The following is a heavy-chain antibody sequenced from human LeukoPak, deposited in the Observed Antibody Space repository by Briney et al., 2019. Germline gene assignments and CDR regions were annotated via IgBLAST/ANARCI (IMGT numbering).Heavy chain of an antibody. CDR2: IHYSGNT. V-gene: IGHV4-39*01. CDR1: GGAISSDSHY. J-gene: IGHJ4*02. D-gene: IGHD1-26*01. Sequence: PSETLSLSCTVSGGAISSDSHYWGWIRQTPEKGLEWIGSIHYSGNTYNNPSLKSRVTLSVDTSKSQFSLKLSSVTAADTAVYYCARHLYSESYYFWGPGTLVTVSS. CDR3: ARHLYSESYYF.